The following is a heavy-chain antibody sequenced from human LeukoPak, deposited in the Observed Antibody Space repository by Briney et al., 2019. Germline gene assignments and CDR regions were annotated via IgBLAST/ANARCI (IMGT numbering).Heavy chain of an antibody. CDR3: AGAPLWFGELYAFDI. D-gene: IGHD3-10*01. Sequence: ASVKVSCKASGYTFTSYGISWVRQAPGQGLEWMGWISAYNGNTNYAQKLQGRVTMTTDTSTSTAYMELRSLRSDDTAVYYCAGAPLWFGELYAFDIWGQGTMVTVSS. V-gene: IGHV1-18*04. J-gene: IGHJ3*02. CDR1: GYTFTSYG. CDR2: ISAYNGNT.